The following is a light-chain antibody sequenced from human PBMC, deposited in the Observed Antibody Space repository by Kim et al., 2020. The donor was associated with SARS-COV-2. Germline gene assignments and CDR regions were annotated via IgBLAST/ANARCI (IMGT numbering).Light chain of an antibody. J-gene: IGKJ2*01. CDR2: GAS. CDR1: QSVSSN. V-gene: IGKV3-15*01. CDR3: QQYNNCSMYT. Sequence: EIVMTQSPATLSVSPGERATLSCRASQSVSSNLAWYQQKPGQAPRLLIYGASTRATGIPARFSGSGSGTEFTLTISSLQSEDFAVYYCQQYNNCSMYTFGQGTKLEI.